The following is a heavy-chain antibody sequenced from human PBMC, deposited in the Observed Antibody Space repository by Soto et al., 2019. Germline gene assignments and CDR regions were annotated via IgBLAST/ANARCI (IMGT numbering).Heavy chain of an antibody. CDR3: ASGVLLWFGELLLAFDY. Sequence: SETLSLTCTVSGGYISSSSYYWGWIRQPPGKGLEWIGSIYYSGSTYYNPSLKSRVTISVDTSKNQFSLKLSSVTAADTAVYYCASGVLLWFGELLLAFDYWGQGTLVTVSS. J-gene: IGHJ4*02. D-gene: IGHD3-10*01. CDR2: IYYSGST. V-gene: IGHV4-39*01. CDR1: GGYISSSSYY.